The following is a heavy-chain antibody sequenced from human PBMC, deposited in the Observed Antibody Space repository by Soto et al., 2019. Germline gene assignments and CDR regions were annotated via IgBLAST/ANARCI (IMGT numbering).Heavy chain of an antibody. D-gene: IGHD4-17*01. J-gene: IGHJ4*02. Sequence: SETLSLTCTVSGGSISSYYWSWIRQPPGKGLEWIGYIYYSGSTNYNPSLKSRVTISVDTSKNQFSLKLSSVTAADTAVYYCARDYASDYWGQGTLVTVDS. V-gene: IGHV4-59*01. CDR1: GGSISSYY. CDR3: ARDYASDY. CDR2: IYYSGST.